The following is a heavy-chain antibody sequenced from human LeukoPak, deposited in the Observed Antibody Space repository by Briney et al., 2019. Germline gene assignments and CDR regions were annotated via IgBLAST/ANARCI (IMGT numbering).Heavy chain of an antibody. CDR2: ISKDVDNR. D-gene: IGHD3-22*01. J-gene: IGHJ4*02. CDR1: GFTFSSYA. V-gene: IGHV3-30*01. CDR3: TRCSYDSSGYRTCYFDY. Sequence: GTSLRLSCAASGFTFSSYAMHWVRQAPGKGLEWVAVISKDVDNRYNADSVKGRFTISRDNSQNTLYLQMNSLRAEDTAMYYCTRCSYDSSGYRTCYFDYWGQGTLVTVSS.